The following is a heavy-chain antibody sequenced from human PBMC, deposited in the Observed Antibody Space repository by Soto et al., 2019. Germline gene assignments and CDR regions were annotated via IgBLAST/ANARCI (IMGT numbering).Heavy chain of an antibody. CDR3: ARGGGYELFDY. CDR1: GGTFSSYA. CDR2: IIPIFGTA. J-gene: IGHJ4*02. D-gene: IGHD5-12*01. V-gene: IGHV1-69*13. Sequence: WASVKVSCKASGGTFSSYAISWVRQAPGQGLEWMGGIIPIFGTANYAQKFQGRVTVTADESTSTAYMELSSLRSEDTAVYYCARGGGYELFDYWGQGTLVTVSS.